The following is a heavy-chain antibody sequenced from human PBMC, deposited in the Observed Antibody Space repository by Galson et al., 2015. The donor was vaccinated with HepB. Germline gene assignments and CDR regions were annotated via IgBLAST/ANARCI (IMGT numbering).Heavy chain of an antibody. CDR1: GFTFSDYY. V-gene: IGHV3-11*03. CDR3: ARTAAGTEGCFDY. Sequence: SLRLSCAASGFTFSDYYMSWIRQAPGKGLEWVSYISSSSSYTNYADSVKGRFTISRDNAKNSLYLQMNSLRAEDTAVYYCARTAAGTEGCFDYWGQGTLVTVSS. J-gene: IGHJ4*02. CDR2: ISSSSSYT. D-gene: IGHD6-13*01.